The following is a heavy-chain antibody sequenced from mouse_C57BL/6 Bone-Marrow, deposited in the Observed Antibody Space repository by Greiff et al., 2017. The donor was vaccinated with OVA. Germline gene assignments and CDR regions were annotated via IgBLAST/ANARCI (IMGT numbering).Heavy chain of an antibody. CDR3: ARSPIATVDAMDY. CDR2: IYPGDGDT. Sequence: VQLQESGPELVKPGASVKISCKASGYAFSSSWLNWVKQRPGKGLEWIGRIYPGDGDTNYNGKFKGKATLTADKSSSPAYMQLSSLTSEDSAVCFCARSPIATVDAMDYWGQGTSVTVSS. J-gene: IGHJ4*01. CDR1: GYAFSSSW. V-gene: IGHV1-82*01. D-gene: IGHD1-1*01.